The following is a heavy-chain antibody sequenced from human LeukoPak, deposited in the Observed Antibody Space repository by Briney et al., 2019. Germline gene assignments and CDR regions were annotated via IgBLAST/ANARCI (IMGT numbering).Heavy chain of an antibody. CDR1: GGSFSGYY. V-gene: IGHV4-34*01. Sequence: SETLSLTCAVYGGSFSGYYWSWIRQPPGKGLGWIGEINHSGSTNYNPSLKSRVTISVDTSKNQFSLKLGSVTAADTAVYYCARGRNSYYGSGSYWNYWGQGTLVTVSS. D-gene: IGHD3-10*01. J-gene: IGHJ4*02. CDR3: ARGRNSYYGSGSYWNY. CDR2: INHSGST.